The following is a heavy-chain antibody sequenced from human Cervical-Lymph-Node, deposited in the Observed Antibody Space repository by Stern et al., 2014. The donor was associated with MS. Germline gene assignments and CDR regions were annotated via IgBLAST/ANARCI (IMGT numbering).Heavy chain of an antibody. D-gene: IGHD2-8*01. CDR1: GFSLTNARMG. V-gene: IGHV2-26*01. J-gene: IGHJ4*02. CDR3: ARIPYGTWVDY. Sequence: QVTLRESGPVLVKPTETLTLTCTVSGFSLTNARMGVSWIRQPPGKALEWLAHIFTNDEKVYSASLKRRLTISKDTSKSQVVLTMTNMDPVDTATYYCARIPYGTWVDYWGQGTLVTVSS. CDR2: IFTNDEK.